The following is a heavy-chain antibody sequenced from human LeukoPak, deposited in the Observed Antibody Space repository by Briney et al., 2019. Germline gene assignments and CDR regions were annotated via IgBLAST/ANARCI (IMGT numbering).Heavy chain of an antibody. CDR2: INNNGKTL. CDR3: AREDFYFGSQFFDY. CDR1: GFTFSTYE. J-gene: IGHJ4*02. Sequence: PGGSLRLSCVAPGFTFSTYEMIWVRQAPGKGLEWVSYINNNGKTLYYADSVKGRFTVSRDNAKNTLYLQMNSLRADDTAVYYCAREDFYFGSQFFDYWGQGTLVTVSS. D-gene: IGHD3-10*01. V-gene: IGHV3-48*03.